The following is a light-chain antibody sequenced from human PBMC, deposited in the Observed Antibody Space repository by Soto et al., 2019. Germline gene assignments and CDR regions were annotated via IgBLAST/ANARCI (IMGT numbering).Light chain of an antibody. CDR1: SSDVGGYDF. J-gene: IGLJ1*01. CDR2: EVS. V-gene: IGLV2-8*01. Sequence: QSALTQPPSASGSPGQSVTISCTGTSSDVGGYDFVSWYQQHPGKAPKLMIHEVSKRPSGVPDRFSGSKSGSTASLTVSGLQAEDEADYYCSSYAGSNNDVFGTGTKLTVL. CDR3: SSYAGSNNDV.